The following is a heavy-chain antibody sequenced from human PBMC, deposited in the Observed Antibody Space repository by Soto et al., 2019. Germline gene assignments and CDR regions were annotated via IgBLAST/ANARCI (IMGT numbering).Heavy chain of an antibody. Sequence: GGSLRLSCAASGFTFSDYYMSWIRQAPGKGLEWVSHISSSSSYTNYADSVKGRFTISRDNAKNSLYLQMNSLRAEDTAVYYCASYPDFGFDYWGQGTLVTVSS. CDR1: GFTFSDYY. V-gene: IGHV3-11*06. D-gene: IGHD3-10*01. CDR3: ASYPDFGFDY. CDR2: ISSSSSYT. J-gene: IGHJ4*02.